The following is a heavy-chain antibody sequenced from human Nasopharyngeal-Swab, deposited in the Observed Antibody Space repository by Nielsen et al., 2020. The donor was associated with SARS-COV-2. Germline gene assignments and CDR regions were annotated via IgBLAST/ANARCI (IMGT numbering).Heavy chain of an antibody. J-gene: IGHJ4*02. Sequence: GESLKISCAASGFTFSSHWMSWVRQAPGKGLEWVANIKQDGSEKYYVDSVKGRFTISRDNAKNSLYLQMNSLRAEDTAVYYCARRARSGYHHFDYWGQGTLVTVSS. CDR2: IKQDGSEK. V-gene: IGHV3-7*03. CDR3: ARRARSGYHHFDY. D-gene: IGHD3-22*01. CDR1: GFTFSSHW.